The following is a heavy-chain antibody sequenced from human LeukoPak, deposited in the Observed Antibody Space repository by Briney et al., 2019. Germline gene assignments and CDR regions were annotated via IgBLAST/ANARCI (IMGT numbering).Heavy chain of an antibody. CDR2: INHSGST. V-gene: IGHV4-34*01. J-gene: IGHJ4*02. D-gene: IGHD4-17*01. CDR1: GGSFSGYS. CDR3: ARGFVGGNDYGDLNAFDY. Sequence: PSETLSLTCAVYGGSFSGYSWSWIRQPPGKGLEWIGEINHSGSTNYNPSLKSRVTISVDTSKNQFSLKLSSVTAADTAVYYCARGFVGGNDYGDLNAFDYWGQGTLVTVSS.